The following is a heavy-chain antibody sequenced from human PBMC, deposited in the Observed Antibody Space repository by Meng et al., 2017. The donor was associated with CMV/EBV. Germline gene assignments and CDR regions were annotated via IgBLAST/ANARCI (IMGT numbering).Heavy chain of an antibody. CDR1: GFTFGREG. V-gene: IGHV3-23*01. CDR2: NDSCGGNK. D-gene: IGHD2-15*01. J-gene: IGHJ4*02. CDR3: AGWFLAHFDH. Sequence: LSCAASGFTFGREGMSGVRQDPGRGLERVSANDSCGGNKHYADSVKGRLTISRDNSKNTLYLQMNSLRADDTAVYYCAGWFLAHFDHWGQGTLVTVSS.